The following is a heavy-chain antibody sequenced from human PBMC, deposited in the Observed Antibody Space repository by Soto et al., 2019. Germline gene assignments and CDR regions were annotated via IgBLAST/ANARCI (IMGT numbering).Heavy chain of an antibody. V-gene: IGHV3-23*01. CDR2: ISGSGGST. J-gene: IGHJ5*02. Sequence: RLSFAASGFTFSIYAISWVRQAPGKGLEWVSAISGSGGSTYYADSVKGRFTISRDNSKNTLYLQMNSLRAEDTAVYYCAKQPRIAVLIGWFDPWGQGTLVTVSS. CDR3: AKQPRIAVLIGWFDP. CDR1: GFTFSIYA. D-gene: IGHD6-19*01.